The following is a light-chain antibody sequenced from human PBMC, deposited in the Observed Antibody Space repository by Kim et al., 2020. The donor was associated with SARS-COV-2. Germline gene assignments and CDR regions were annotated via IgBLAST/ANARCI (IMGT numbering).Light chain of an antibody. CDR2: YDS. CDR1: NIGSKG. Sequence: SYELTQPLSVSVAPGKTARITCGGNNIGSKGVNWCQQKPGQAPVLVIYYDSDRPSGIPERFSGSNSGNTATLTISRVEAGDEADYYCQVWDGSSDQWVFGGGTQLTVL. V-gene: IGLV3-21*04. J-gene: IGLJ3*02. CDR3: QVWDGSSDQWV.